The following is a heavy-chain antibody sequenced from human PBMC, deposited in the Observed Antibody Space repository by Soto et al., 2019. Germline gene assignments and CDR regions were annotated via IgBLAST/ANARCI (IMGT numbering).Heavy chain of an antibody. J-gene: IGHJ5*01. CDR3: AKDHAREQFVRGENWFDS. D-gene: IGHD6-6*01. Sequence: EMQLLESGGSLVQPGASLRLSCTASGFTFTNYAMTWARQAPGKGLEWVSTISGSGVRTYYADSVKGRFTISRDNSKNTLDLQMNSLRAEDTAIYYCAKDHAREQFVRGENWFDSWGQGTLVTVSS. V-gene: IGHV3-23*01. CDR2: ISGSGVRT. CDR1: GFTFTNYA.